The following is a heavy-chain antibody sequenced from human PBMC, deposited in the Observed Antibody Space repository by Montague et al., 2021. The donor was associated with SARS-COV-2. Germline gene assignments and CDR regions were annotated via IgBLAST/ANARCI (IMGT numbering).Heavy chain of an antibody. J-gene: IGHJ6*02. V-gene: IGHV4-34*01. CDR2: IDHSGTT. Sequence: SETLSLTCAVYGGSFSDYYWTWIRQPPGKGLEWIGEIDHSGTTNYNPSLKSRLSISVDTSKNQFSLTLNSVTAADTAVYYCARGGTYHYGMDVWGQGTTVAVSS. CDR1: GGSFSDYY. CDR3: ARGGTYHYGMDV. D-gene: IGHD3-10*01.